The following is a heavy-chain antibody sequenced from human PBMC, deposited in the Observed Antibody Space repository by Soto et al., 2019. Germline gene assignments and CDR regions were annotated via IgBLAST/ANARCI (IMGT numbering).Heavy chain of an antibody. J-gene: IGHJ4*02. CDR1: GSSISTYY. D-gene: IGHD2-2*01. V-gene: IGHV4-59*13. Sequence: SVTLSLTCTVSGSSISTYYWNWIGQPPGKGLESIGYIYYSAIANYSPSLKSLVTISVDTSKNEFSLKLSSVTAADTAIYYCARDDRHSTRSPAHDHWGQVTLVTVSS. CDR2: IYYSAIA. CDR3: ARDDRHSTRSPAHDH.